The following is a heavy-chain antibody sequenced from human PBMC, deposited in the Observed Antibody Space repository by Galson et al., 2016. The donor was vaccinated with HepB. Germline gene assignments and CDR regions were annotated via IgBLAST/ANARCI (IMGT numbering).Heavy chain of an antibody. V-gene: IGHV4-4*02. CDR3: ARGGGEDVVTMRWADPFDI. J-gene: IGHJ3*02. Sequence: SETLSLTCDVSGISMKSSNWWSWVRQPPGKGLEWIGEVYHSGETNYNPSLKSRVTILVDKSKNQFSLKLNSVTAADTAVYYCARGGGEDVVTMRWADPFDIWGQGTIVIVSS. D-gene: IGHD2-15*01. CDR1: GISMKSSNW. CDR2: VYHSGET.